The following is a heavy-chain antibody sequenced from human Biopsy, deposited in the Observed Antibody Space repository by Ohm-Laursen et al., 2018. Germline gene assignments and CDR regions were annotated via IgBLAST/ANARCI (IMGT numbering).Heavy chain of an antibody. J-gene: IGHJ6*02. D-gene: IGHD3-9*01. CDR1: RYSFTKYY. CDR2: INPTGGTT. Sequence: GSSVKVSCKASRYSFTKYYINWVRQAPGQGLEWMGIINPTGGTTSYAEKFQGRVTLTRDTSTGTVYLELNSLIYEDTALYYCARDETGSSVFGPYYYGMDVWGQGTTVTVSS. V-gene: IGHV1-46*01. CDR3: ARDETGSSVFGPYYYGMDV.